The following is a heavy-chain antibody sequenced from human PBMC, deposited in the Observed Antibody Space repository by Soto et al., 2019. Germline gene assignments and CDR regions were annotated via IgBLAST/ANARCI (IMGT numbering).Heavy chain of an antibody. V-gene: IGHV4-59*11. CDR3: TRANWYSEY. Sequence: SETLSLTCTVSGGSISNHYWSWIRQPPGRGLEWIGYIYYNGNTNYNPPLKSRVTMSVDTSKNQISLKLSSVTAADTAVYYCTRANWYSEYWGQGTLVTVSS. D-gene: IGHD7-27*01. CDR2: IYYNGNT. CDR1: GGSISNHY. J-gene: IGHJ4*02.